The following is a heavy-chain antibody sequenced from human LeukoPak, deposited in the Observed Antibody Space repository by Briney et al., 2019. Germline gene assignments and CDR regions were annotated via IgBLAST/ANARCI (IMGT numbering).Heavy chain of an antibody. Sequence: SETPSLTCTVSGGSISSYYWSWIRQPPGKGLEWIGYIYYTGSTKYNASLKSRVTISVDTSKNQFSLKLNSVTAADTGIYYCVRHSRSGYIGYENAFDIWGQGTMVTVSS. CDR1: GGSISSYY. V-gene: IGHV4-59*08. D-gene: IGHD5-12*01. CDR3: VRHSRSGYIGYENAFDI. J-gene: IGHJ3*02. CDR2: IYYTGST.